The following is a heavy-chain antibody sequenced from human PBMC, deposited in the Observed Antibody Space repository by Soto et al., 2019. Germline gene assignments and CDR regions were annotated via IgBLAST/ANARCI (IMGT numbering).Heavy chain of an antibody. D-gene: IGHD1-26*01. CDR3: ARYYKGVGASFAFDV. V-gene: IGHV3-74*01. CDR2: INSDASST. CDR1: GFTFSNYW. J-gene: IGHJ3*01. Sequence: AGGSLRLSCAASGFTFSNYWMHWVRQAPGKGLVWVSRINSDASSTAYADSVKGRFTISRDNAKNTLFLQMNSLRAEDTAVYYCARYYKGVGASFAFDVCGQGTMVPVSS.